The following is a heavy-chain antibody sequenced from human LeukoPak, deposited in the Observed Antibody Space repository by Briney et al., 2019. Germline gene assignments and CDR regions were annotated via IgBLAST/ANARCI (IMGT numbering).Heavy chain of an antibody. Sequence: GESLKISCKGSGYIFTTYWIGWVRQMPGKGLEWMGIIYPGDSDTRYSPSFQGQVTISADKSIRSAYLQRSSLKASDTAMYYCARLSRDCSGGSCYSRQFDYWGQGTLVTVSS. J-gene: IGHJ4*02. CDR1: GYIFTTYW. V-gene: IGHV5-51*01. CDR3: ARLSRDCSGGSCYSRQFDY. CDR2: IYPGDSDT. D-gene: IGHD2-15*01.